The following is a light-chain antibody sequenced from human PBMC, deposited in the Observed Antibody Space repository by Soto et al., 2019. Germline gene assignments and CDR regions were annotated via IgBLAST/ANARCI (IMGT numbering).Light chain of an antibody. Sequence: DIVITQSPDSLSVSLCERATFNCKSIQNILDRAKNKNYLAWYQVKRGQPPRLLIHDISTRATGVPARFRGSGSGTEFTLSISSLEPKDFAVYYCQQRSNWPGTFGQGTKVDIK. CDR2: DIS. CDR1: QNILDRAKNKNY. J-gene: IGKJ1*01. CDR3: QQRSNWPGT. V-gene: IGKV4-1*01.